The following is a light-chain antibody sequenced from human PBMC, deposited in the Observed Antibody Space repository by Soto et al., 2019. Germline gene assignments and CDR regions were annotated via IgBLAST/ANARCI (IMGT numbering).Light chain of an antibody. CDR1: SSDVGAYNY. Sequence: QSVLTQPASVSGSPGQSIAISCTGTSSDVGAYNYVSWYQQPPGKAPKLMIYDVSNRPSGVSDRFSDSKSGNTASLTISGLQTEDEADYYCKSYTTTSTYVFGTGTKVTVL. V-gene: IGLV2-14*01. CDR2: DVS. CDR3: KSYTTTSTYV. J-gene: IGLJ1*01.